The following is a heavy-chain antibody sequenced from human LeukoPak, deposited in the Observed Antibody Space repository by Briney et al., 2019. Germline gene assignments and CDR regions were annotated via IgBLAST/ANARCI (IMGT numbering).Heavy chain of an antibody. CDR1: GGSFSGYH. CDR3: ARDRVTVFKGDPY. V-gene: IGHV4-34*01. J-gene: IGHJ4*02. Sequence: SETLSLTCAVSGGSFSGYHWTWIRQAPGKGLEWIGEISYMGTTNYNPSFKNRVTISGDTSKKQFSLEMTSVTAADTALYYCARDRVTVFKGDPYWGQGTAVTVSS. D-gene: IGHD1-26*01. CDR2: ISYMGTT.